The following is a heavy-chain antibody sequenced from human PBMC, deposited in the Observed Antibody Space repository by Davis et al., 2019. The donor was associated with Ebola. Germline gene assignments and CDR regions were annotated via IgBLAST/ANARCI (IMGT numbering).Heavy chain of an antibody. CDR2: IYNTASS. J-gene: IGHJ6*04. CDR1: GFIFSTYV. V-gene: IGHV4-59*01. Sequence: AGSLRLSCSASGFIFSTYVMSWIRQAPGKGLEWIALIYNTASSNQNPSLQSRVTISIDTPNKQISLKLSSVTAADTAVYYCARGRLLEWPPTFYGLDVWGKGTSVTVSS. CDR3: ARGRLLEWPPTFYGLDV. D-gene: IGHD3-3*01.